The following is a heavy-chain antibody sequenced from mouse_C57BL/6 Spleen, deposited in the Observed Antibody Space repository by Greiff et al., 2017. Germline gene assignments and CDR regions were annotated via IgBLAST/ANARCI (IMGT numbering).Heavy chain of an antibody. Sequence: DVMLVESGGGLVKPGGSLKLSCAASGFTFSDYGMHWVRQAPEKGLEWVAYISSGSSTIYYADTVKGRFTISRDNAKNTLFLQMTSLRSEDTAMYYCARRYYSNYDWYFDVWGTGTTVTVSS. V-gene: IGHV5-17*01. CDR3: ARRYYSNYDWYFDV. CDR2: ISSGSSTI. D-gene: IGHD2-5*01. J-gene: IGHJ1*03. CDR1: GFTFSDYG.